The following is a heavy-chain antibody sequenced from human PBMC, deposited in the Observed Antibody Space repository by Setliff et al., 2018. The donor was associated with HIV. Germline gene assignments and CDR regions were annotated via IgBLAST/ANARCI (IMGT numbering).Heavy chain of an antibody. J-gene: IGHJ6*03. Sequence: PSETLSLTCTVYGGSFSDYYWSWIRQPPGKGLEWIGEINHSGTTIYSPSLKSRVTMSVDTSKNQFSLKLRSVTAADTAVYYCARGIYYYYYYMDVWGKGTTVTVSS. CDR1: GGSFSDYY. CDR2: INHSGTT. CDR3: ARGIYYYYYYMDV. V-gene: IGHV4-34*01.